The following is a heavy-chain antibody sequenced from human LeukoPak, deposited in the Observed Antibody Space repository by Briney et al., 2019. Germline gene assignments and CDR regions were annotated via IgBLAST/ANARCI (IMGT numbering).Heavy chain of an antibody. CDR2: IIPIFGTA. J-gene: IGHJ5*02. CDR1: GGTFSSYA. CDR3: ARGYSSGWYDWFDP. Sequence: GASVKVSCEASGGTFSSYAISWVRQAPGQGLEWMGGIIPIFGTANYAQKFQGRVTITADESTSTAYMELSSLRSEDTAVYYCARGYSSGWYDWFDPWGQGTLVTVSS. V-gene: IGHV1-69*13. D-gene: IGHD6-19*01.